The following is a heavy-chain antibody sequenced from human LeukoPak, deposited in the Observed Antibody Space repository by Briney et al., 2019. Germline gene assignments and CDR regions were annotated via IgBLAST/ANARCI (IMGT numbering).Heavy chain of an antibody. D-gene: IGHD5-12*01. Sequence: SETLSLTCTVSGASFSSYFWTWIRQSPGKGLEWIGYISNSGSTNYNPSLRSRVTISGDTSKNQFSLKLISVTAADTAVYYCARSCLIVDIVATIRGRLGGNAFDSRGEGAMAIVCS. V-gene: IGHV4-59*12. J-gene: IGHJ3*02. CDR2: ISNSGST. CDR3: ARSCLIVDIVATIRGRLGGNAFDS. CDR1: GASFSSYF.